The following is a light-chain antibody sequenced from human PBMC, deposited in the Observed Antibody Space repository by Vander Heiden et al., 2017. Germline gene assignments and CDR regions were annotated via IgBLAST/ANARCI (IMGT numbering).Light chain of an antibody. J-gene: IGKJ4*01. CDR1: QGISNY. CDR3: QQHSSYPLT. Sequence: AIRITQSPSSLSASTGDRVTITCRASQGISNYLAWYQQKPGKAPKLLIYSASTLQSGVPSRFSGSGSGTDFTLTITRLQSEDSATYYCQQHSSYPLTFGGGAKAGIK. CDR2: SAS. V-gene: IGKV1-8*01.